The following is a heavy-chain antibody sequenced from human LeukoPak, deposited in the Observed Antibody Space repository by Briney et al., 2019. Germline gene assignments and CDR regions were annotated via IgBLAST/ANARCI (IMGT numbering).Heavy chain of an antibody. D-gene: IGHD6-13*01. Sequence: PGGSLRLSSAASGFTFSDYGMHWLPQAPGKGLEGVAFIRYDGTNKYYADSVKGRFTISRDNSKNTLYLQMNSLRAEDTAVYYCAKRDSVAAGHGGYFDCWGQGTLVTVSS. J-gene: IGHJ4*02. V-gene: IGHV3-30*02. CDR3: AKRDSVAAGHGGYFDC. CDR2: IRYDGTNK. CDR1: GFTFSDYG.